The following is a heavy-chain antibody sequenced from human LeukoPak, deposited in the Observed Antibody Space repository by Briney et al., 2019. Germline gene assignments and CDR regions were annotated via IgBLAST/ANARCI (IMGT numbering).Heavy chain of an antibody. CDR2: IYWDDEK. Sequence: QTLSLTCTFSAFSLTTSGVRVGSIRQPPGKALEWLALIYWDDEKRYSPSLKSRLTITTGTSKNQVVLTMTNMDPVDTATYYCAHRQLYILPGAFDIWGQGTMVTVSS. J-gene: IGHJ3*02. CDR3: AHRQLYILPGAFDI. V-gene: IGHV2-5*02. CDR1: AFSLTTSGVR. D-gene: IGHD2-8*01.